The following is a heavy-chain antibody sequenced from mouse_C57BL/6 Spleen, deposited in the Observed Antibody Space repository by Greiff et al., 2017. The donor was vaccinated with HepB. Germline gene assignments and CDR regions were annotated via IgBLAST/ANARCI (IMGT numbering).Heavy chain of an antibody. CDR1: GFSLTSYA. Sequence: VMLVESGPGLVAPSQSLSITCTVSGFSLTSYAISWVRQPPGKGLEWLGVIWTGGGTNYNSALKSRLSISKDNSKSQVFLKMNSLQTDDTARYYCARNSGYGSSWGAMDYWGQGTSVTVSS. CDR3: ARNSGYGSSWGAMDY. CDR2: IWTGGGT. D-gene: IGHD1-1*01. V-gene: IGHV2-9-1*01. J-gene: IGHJ4*01.